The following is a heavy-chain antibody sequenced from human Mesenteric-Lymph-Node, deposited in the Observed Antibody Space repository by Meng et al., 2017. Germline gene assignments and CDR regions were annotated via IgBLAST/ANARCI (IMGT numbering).Heavy chain of an antibody. D-gene: IGHD2-15*01. V-gene: IGHV2-70*04. J-gene: IGHJ3*02. Sequence: SGPTLVKPTQTLTLTCTFSGFSLSTSGMRVSWIRQPPGKALEWLARIDGDDDKFYSTSLKTRLTISKDTSKNQVVLTMTNMDPVDTATYYCARMSYCSGGSCASLDAFDIWGQGTMVTVSS. CDR2: IDGDDDK. CDR3: ARMSYCSGGSCASLDAFDI. CDR1: GFSLSTSGMR.